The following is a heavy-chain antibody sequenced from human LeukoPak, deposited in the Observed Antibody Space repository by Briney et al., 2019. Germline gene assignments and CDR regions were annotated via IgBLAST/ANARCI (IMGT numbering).Heavy chain of an antibody. D-gene: IGHD5-18*01. CDR3: AKDRGYSYGYYLDY. V-gene: IGHV3-23*01. Sequence: GGTLRLSCAASGFTFSIYGMSWVRQAPGRGLEWVSAMSGSGGSTYYADSVKGQFTISRDNSKNTLYLQMNSLRAEDTAVYYCAKDRGYSYGYYLDYWGQGTLVTVSS. CDR2: MSGSGGST. CDR1: GFTFSIYG. J-gene: IGHJ4*02.